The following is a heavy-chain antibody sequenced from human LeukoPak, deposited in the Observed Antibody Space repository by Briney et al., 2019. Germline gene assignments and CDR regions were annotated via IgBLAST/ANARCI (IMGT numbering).Heavy chain of an antibody. CDR1: GFTFDDYA. V-gene: IGHV3-9*01. D-gene: IGHD2/OR15-2a*01. J-gene: IGHJ4*02. CDR3: AKDLNSHRSPTFDY. CDR2: INWNSDSI. Sequence: GGSLRLSCAVSGFTFDDYAMHWVRQVPGKGLEWVSGINWNSDSIGYADPVKGRFTTSRDNAKNSLYLQMNSLRAEDTALYYCAKDLNSHRSPTFDYWGQGTLVTVSS.